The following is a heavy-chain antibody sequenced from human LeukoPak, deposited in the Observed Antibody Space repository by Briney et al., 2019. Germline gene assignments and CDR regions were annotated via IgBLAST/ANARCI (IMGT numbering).Heavy chain of an antibody. J-gene: IGHJ3*02. CDR2: ISNSGSTI. D-gene: IGHD6-19*01. CDR3: AKELTERWLIDAFDI. Sequence: GGSLRLSCAASGFTFSSYEMNWVRQAPGKGLEWVSYISNSGSTIYNADSVKGRFTISRDNSKNTLYLQMSSLRAEDTAIYYCAKELTERWLIDAFDIWGQGTVVTVSS. CDR1: GFTFSSYE. V-gene: IGHV3-48*03.